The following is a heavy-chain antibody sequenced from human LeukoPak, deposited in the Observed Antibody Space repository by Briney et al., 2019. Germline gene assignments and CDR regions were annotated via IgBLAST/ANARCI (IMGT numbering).Heavy chain of an antibody. CDR3: ARASRNAFDI. D-gene: IGHD2-2*01. J-gene: IGHJ3*02. CDR2: IYYSGST. CDR1: GGSISSSSYY. V-gene: IGHV4-61*05. Sequence: SETLSLTCTVSGGSISSSSYYWGWIRQPPGKGLEWIGYIYYSGSTNYNPSLKSRVTISVDTSKNQFSLKLSSATAADTAVYYCARASRNAFDIWGQGTMVTVSS.